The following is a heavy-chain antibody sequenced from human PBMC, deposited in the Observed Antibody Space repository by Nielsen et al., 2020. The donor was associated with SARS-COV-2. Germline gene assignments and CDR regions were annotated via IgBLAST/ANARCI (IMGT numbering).Heavy chain of an antibody. J-gene: IGHJ4*02. CDR1: GYTLTELS. D-gene: IGHD3-16*02. Sequence: ASVKVSCKVSGYTLTELSMHWVRQAPGKGLEWMGGFDPEDGETIYAQKFQGRVTMTEDTSTDTAYMELSSLRSEDTAVYYCATGDRYDYVWESYRYPGGYWGQGTLVTVSS. V-gene: IGHV1-24*01. CDR2: FDPEDGET. CDR3: ATGDRYDYVWESYRYPGGY.